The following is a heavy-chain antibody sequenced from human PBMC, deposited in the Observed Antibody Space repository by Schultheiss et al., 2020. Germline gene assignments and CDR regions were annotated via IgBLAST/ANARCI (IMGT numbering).Heavy chain of an antibody. D-gene: IGHD3-10*01. V-gene: IGHV3-21*01. CDR3: ARDSGLRGGYFDY. CDR1: GFTFSSYS. Sequence: GGSLRLSCAASGFTFSSYSMNWVRQAPGKGLEWVSSISSSSSYIYYADSVKGRFTISRDNAKNSLYLQMNSLRAEDTAVYYCARDSGLRGGYFDYWGQGTLVTVSS. CDR2: ISSSSSYI. J-gene: IGHJ4*02.